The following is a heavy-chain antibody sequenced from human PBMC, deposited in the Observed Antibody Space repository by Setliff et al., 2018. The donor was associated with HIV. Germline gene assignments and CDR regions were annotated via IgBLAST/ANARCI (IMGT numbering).Heavy chain of an antibody. Sequence: GGSLRLSCAASGFTFSSYAMHWVRQAPGKGLEWVAVISYDGSNKYYADSVKGRVTISRDNSKNTLYLQMNSLRAEDTAVYYCARGPGTLGYSGYVRWGQGTLVTVSS. CDR2: ISYDGSNK. CDR1: GFTFSSYA. D-gene: IGHD5-12*01. CDR3: ARGPGTLGYSGYVR. J-gene: IGHJ4*02. V-gene: IGHV3-30-3*01.